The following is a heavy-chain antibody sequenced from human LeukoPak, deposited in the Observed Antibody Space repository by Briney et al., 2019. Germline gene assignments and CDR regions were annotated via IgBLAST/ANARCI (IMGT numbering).Heavy chain of an antibody. CDR1: GASISSSTDY. CDR2: IYYSGST. D-gene: IGHD5-18*01. CDR3: ARGVEVDTAMATIGGFDY. J-gene: IGHJ4*02. V-gene: IGHV4-39*07. Sequence: PSETLSLTCTVSGASISSSTDYWGWIRQPPGKGLEWIANIYYSGSTYYNPSLKSRVTISVDTSKNQFSLKLSSVTAADTAVYYCARGVEVDTAMATIGGFDYWGQGTLVTVSS.